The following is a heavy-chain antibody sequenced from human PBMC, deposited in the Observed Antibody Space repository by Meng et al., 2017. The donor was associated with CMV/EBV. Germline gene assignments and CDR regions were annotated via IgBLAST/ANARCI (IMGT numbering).Heavy chain of an antibody. CDR2: INHSGST. D-gene: IGHD6-13*01. V-gene: IGHV4-34*01. Sequence: QVRLHQWAAGLLKPSETLSLTCAVYGGSVSGYYWSWIRQPPGKGLEWIGEINHSGSTNYNPSLKSRVTISVDTSKNQFSLKLSSVTAADTAVYYCARGGIAAAGPFDYWGQGTLVTVSS. CDR3: ARGGIAAAGPFDY. CDR1: GGSVSGYY. J-gene: IGHJ4*02.